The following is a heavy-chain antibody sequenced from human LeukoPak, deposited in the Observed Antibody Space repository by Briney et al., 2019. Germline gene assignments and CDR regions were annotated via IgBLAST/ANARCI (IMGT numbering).Heavy chain of an antibody. V-gene: IGHV3-7*01. CDR3: ARDTPVSAGYFDY. Sequence: PGGSLRLFCAASGFTFSSHWMTWVRQAPGKGLEWVATINQDGTEKYYVDSVNGRFTISRDNAKKSLYLQMNSLRAEDTAVYYCARDTPVSAGYFDYWGRGILVTVSS. CDR2: INQDGTEK. D-gene: IGHD2-21*02. CDR1: GFTFSSHW. J-gene: IGHJ4*02.